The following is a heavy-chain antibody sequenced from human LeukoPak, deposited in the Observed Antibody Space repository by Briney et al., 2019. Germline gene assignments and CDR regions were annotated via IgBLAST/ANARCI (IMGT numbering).Heavy chain of an antibody. V-gene: IGHV3-23*01. CDR1: GFTFSSYG. CDR2: ISGSGGST. J-gene: IGHJ5*02. CDR3: AKGIARWNTAMVSS. Sequence: GGSLRLSCAASGFTFSSYGMSWVRQAPGKGLEWASAISGSGGSTYYADSVKGRFTISRDNSKNTLYLQMNSLRAEDTAVYYCAKGIARWNTAMVSSWGQGTLVTVSS. D-gene: IGHD5-18*01.